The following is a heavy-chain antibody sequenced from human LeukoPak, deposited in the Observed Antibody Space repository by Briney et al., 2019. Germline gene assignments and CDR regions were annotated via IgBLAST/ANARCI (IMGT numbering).Heavy chain of an antibody. CDR3: ARAMPSSTYYFDS. J-gene: IGHJ4*02. D-gene: IGHD2-2*01. CDR1: GFTFRHFA. V-gene: IGHV3-23*01. CDR2: ISVSDGST. Sequence: GGSLRLSCAASGFTFRHFAMNWVRQAPGEGLEWVSVISVSDGSTYYSDSARGRFTISRDNSKNTLFLQLNGLRAEDTAIYYCARAMPSSTYYFDSWGQGTLVTVSS.